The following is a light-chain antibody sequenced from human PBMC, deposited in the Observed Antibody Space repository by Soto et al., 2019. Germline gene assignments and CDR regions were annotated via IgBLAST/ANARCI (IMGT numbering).Light chain of an antibody. CDR2: DVT. Sequence: QSALTQPPSASGSPGQSVTISCTGTSSDVGTHGYVSWYQQHAGKAPKLMIYDVTKRPSGVPDRFSGSKSANTASLTVSGLQAEDEADYYCMCYAGGNNWVFGGGTKLIVL. CDR3: MCYAGGNNWV. V-gene: IGLV2-8*01. CDR1: SSDVGTHGY. J-gene: IGLJ3*02.